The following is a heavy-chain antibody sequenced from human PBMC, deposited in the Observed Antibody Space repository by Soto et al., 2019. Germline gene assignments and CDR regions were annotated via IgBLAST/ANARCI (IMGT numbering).Heavy chain of an antibody. D-gene: IGHD6-6*01. J-gene: IGHJ5*02. CDR3: ARDPIAARHNWFDP. CDR2: ISPNSGAT. V-gene: IGHV1-2*02. CDR1: GYTFIGYY. Sequence: ASVKVSCKTSGYTFIGYYVHWVRLAPGQGLEWMGWISPNSGATNYAQNFQGRVTMTRDTSISTAYLELSRLRSDDTAIYYCARDPIAARHNWFDPWGQGTLVTVSS.